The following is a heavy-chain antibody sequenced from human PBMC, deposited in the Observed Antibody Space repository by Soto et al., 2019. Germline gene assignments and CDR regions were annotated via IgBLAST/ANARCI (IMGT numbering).Heavy chain of an antibody. V-gene: IGHV3-33*01. D-gene: IGHD2-21*02. CDR2: IWYDGSNK. J-gene: IGHJ6*03. Sequence: QVQLVESGGGVVQPGRSLRLSCAASGFTFSSYGMHWVRQAPGKGLEWVAVIWYDGSNKYYADSVKGRFTISRDNSKNTLYLQMNSLRAEDTAVYYCARAPLGGDSYYYSYYMDVWGKGTTVTVSS. CDR1: GFTFSSYG. CDR3: ARAPLGGDSYYYSYYMDV.